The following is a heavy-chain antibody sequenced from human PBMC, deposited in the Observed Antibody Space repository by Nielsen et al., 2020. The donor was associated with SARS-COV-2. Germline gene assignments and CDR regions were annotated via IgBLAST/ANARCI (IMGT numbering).Heavy chain of an antibody. CDR3: ARAYSGSYSSPFDY. D-gene: IGHD1-26*01. Sequence: GESLKISCAASGFTFSSYGMHWVRQAPGKGLEWVAVISYDGSNKYYADSVKGRFTISRDNSKNTLYLQMNSLRAEDTAVYYCARAYSGSYSSPFDYWGQRTLVTVSS. J-gene: IGHJ4*02. CDR2: ISYDGSNK. V-gene: IGHV3-30*03. CDR1: GFTFSSYG.